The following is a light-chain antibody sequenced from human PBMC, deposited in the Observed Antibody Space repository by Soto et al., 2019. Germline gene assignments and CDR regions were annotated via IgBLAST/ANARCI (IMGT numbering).Light chain of an antibody. CDR1: QSISSW. CDR3: QHYNSSPRT. J-gene: IGKJ1*01. CDR2: KAS. V-gene: IGKV1-5*03. Sequence: DIQMTQSPSTLSASVGDRVTITCRASQSISSWLAWYQQKPGKAPKLLIYKASSLESGVPSRFSGSGSGTEFTLTISSLQPDDFATYYCQHYNSSPRTFGKGTEVEIK.